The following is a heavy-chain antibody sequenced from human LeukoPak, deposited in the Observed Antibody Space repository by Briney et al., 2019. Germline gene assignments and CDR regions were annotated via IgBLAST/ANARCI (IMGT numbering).Heavy chain of an antibody. V-gene: IGHV1-3*01. Sequence: ASVKVSCKASGYTFTSYAMHWVRQAPGQRLEWMGWINAGNGNTKYSQKFQGRVTITRDTSASTAYMELSSLRSEDTAVYYCARGLDYGDLDNYWGQGTLATVSS. CDR2: INAGNGNT. CDR1: GYTFTSYA. CDR3: ARGLDYGDLDNY. D-gene: IGHD4-17*01. J-gene: IGHJ4*02.